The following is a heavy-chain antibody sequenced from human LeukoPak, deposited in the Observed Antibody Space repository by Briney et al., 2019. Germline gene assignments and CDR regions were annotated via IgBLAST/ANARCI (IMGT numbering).Heavy chain of an antibody. Sequence: PGGSLRLSCAVSGFTFSSYWMHWVRHAPGRGLVWVSRINSDGSSTSYEDSVKGRFTNSRDNAKSTLYLQMNSLRAEEPAVYYWARGSGLDYWGQGTLVTVSS. CDR3: ARGSGLDY. J-gene: IGHJ4*02. V-gene: IGHV3-74*01. CDR1: GFTFSSYW. CDR2: INSDGSST.